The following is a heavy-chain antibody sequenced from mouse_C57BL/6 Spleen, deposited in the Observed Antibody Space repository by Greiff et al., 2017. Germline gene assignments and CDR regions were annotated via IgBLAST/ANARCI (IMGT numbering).Heavy chain of an antibody. D-gene: IGHD1-3*01. CDR3: ARYELSNYGDYAMDY. J-gene: IGHJ4*01. Sequence: EVKLQESGGGLVQPGGSLSLSCAASGFTFTDYYMSWVRQPPGKALEWLGFIRNKANGYTTEYSASVKGRFTISRDNSQSILYLQMNALRAEDSATYYCARYELSNYGDYAMDYWGQGTSVTVSS. V-gene: IGHV7-3*01. CDR2: IRNKANGYTT. CDR1: GFTFTDYY.